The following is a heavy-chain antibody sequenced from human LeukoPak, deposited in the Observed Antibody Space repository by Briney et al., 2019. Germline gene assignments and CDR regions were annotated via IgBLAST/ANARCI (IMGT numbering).Heavy chain of an antibody. CDR3: ARAGPDFWGGYYYFPH. D-gene: IGHD3-3*01. CDR2: INHSGST. Sequence: SETLSLTCAVYGGSFSGYYWSWIRQPPGKGLEWIGEINHSGSTNYNPSLKSRVTISVDTSMNQFSLKLSSVTAADTAVYYCARAGPDFWGGYYYFPHWGQGTLVTVSS. V-gene: IGHV4-34*01. J-gene: IGHJ1*01. CDR1: GGSFSGYY.